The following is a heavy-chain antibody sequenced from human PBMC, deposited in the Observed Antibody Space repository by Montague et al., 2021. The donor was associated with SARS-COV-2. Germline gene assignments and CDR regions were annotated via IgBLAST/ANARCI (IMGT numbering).Heavy chain of an antibody. CDR2: LYYSGST. D-gene: IGHD3-16*02. J-gene: IGHJ6*02. CDR3: ARDSGECSSTTCYRPYYYGLAV. Sequence: SETLSLTCNVSVDSMGGYYWSWIRQSPGKGPARIGYLYYSGSTSINPSLRSRVTISADTSKNQVSLKMTSVTTADTAVYYCARDSGECSSTTCYRPYYYGLAVWGQGTPVTVSS. CDR1: VDSMGGYY. V-gene: IGHV4-59*01.